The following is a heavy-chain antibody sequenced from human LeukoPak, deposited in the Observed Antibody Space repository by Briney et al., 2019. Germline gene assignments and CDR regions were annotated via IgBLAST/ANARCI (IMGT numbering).Heavy chain of an antibody. CDR1: EYTFTGYY. CDR2: INPNSGGT. V-gene: IGHV1-2*06. Sequence: ASVKVSCKASEYTFTGYYMHWVRQAPGQGLEWMGRINPNSGGTNYAQKFQDRVTMTRDTSISTAYMELSRLRSDDTAVYYCARYPRGYCSGGSCYRFDYWGQGTLVTVSS. CDR3: ARYPRGYCSGGSCYRFDY. J-gene: IGHJ4*02. D-gene: IGHD2-15*01.